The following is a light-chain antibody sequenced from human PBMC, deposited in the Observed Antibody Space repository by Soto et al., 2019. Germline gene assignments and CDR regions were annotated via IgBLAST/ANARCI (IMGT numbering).Light chain of an antibody. CDR3: QQYGRSPGYA. CDR1: QSVDGNY. J-gene: IGKJ2*01. CDR2: GAS. V-gene: IGKV3-20*01. Sequence: EIVLTQSPGTLSLSPGERATLSCRASQSVDGNYLAWYQQKPGQAPRLLIYGASSRATGIPDRFSGSGSATDFTLTISRLEPEDFAVYYCQQYGRSPGYAFGQGTKLEIK.